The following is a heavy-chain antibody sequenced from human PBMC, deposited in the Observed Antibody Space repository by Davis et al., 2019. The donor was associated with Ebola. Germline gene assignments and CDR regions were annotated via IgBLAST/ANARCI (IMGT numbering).Heavy chain of an antibody. CDR3: ATHLRGYSGYGFYY. Sequence: GGSLRLSCAASGFTFSSYGMHWVRQAPGKGLEWVAVIWYDGSNKYYADSVKGRFTISRDNSKNTLYLQMNSLRAEDTAVYYCATHLRGYSGYGFYYWGQGTLVTVSS. CDR2: IWYDGSNK. V-gene: IGHV3-33*08. CDR1: GFTFSSYG. D-gene: IGHD5-12*01. J-gene: IGHJ4*02.